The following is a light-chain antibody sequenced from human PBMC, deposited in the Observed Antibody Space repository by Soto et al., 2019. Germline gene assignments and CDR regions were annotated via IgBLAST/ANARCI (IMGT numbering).Light chain of an antibody. CDR2: DVS. V-gene: IGLV2-14*03. J-gene: IGLJ3*02. CDR3: SSYTTSSTWV. Sequence: QSALTQPASVSGSPGQSITISCTGTSSDVGAYDYVSWYQQLPGKAPKLLIYDVSNRPSGVSNRFSGSKSGDTASLTISGLQAEDEAPYYCSSYTTSSTWVFGGVTKLTVL. CDR1: SSDVGAYDY.